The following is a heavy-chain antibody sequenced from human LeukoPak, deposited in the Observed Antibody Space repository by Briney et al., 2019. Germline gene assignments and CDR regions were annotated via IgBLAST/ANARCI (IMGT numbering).Heavy chain of an antibody. Sequence: KPSETLSLTCTVSGGSISSSSYYWGWIRQPPGKGLEWIGSIYYSGSTYYNPSLKSRVTISVDTSKNQFSLKLSSVTAADTAVYYCARDPNSYDYVWGSYRPYYFDYWGQGTLVTVSS. CDR2: IYYSGST. J-gene: IGHJ4*02. CDR1: GGSISSSSYY. V-gene: IGHV4-39*07. D-gene: IGHD3-16*02. CDR3: ARDPNSYDYVWGSYRPYYFDY.